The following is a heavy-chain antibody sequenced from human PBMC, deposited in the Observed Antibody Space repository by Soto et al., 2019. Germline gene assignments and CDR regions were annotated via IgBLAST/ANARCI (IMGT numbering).Heavy chain of an antibody. Sequence: SETLSLTCTVSGGSFSPNYWAWIRQPPGKGLEWIGYIYYSGSTNYNPSLKSRVTISVDTSKNQFSLKLSSVTAADTAVYYCAKERSDHRIAAAAIDYWGQGAQVTVSS. D-gene: IGHD6-25*01. CDR1: GGSFSPNY. CDR2: IYYSGST. CDR3: AKERSDHRIAAAAIDY. J-gene: IGHJ4*02. V-gene: IGHV4-59*12.